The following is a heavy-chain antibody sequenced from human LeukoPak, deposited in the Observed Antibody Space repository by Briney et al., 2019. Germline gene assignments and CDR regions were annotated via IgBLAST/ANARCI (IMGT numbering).Heavy chain of an antibody. D-gene: IGHD5/OR15-5a*01. Sequence: GGSLRPSCAASGFTFSSNGMQWVGQAPGKGLEWVALIWYDGSKKYYADSVKGRFTISRDNSENTLYLQLNSLRAEDTAIYYCARLQGVSTFHYWGQGTLVTVSS. J-gene: IGHJ4*02. CDR1: GFTFSSNG. CDR2: IWYDGSKK. CDR3: ARLQGVSTFHY. V-gene: IGHV3-33*01.